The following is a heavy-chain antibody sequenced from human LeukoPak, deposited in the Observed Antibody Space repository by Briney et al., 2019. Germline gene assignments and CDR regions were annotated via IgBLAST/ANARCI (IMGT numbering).Heavy chain of an antibody. CDR3: ARSCYSTSCYWAFDI. J-gene: IGHJ3*02. D-gene: IGHD2-2*01. Sequence: PGGSLRLSCAASGFTFSSYEMNWVRQAPGKGLEWVSYISSSGSTIYYADSVKGRFTISRDNAKSSLYLQMNSLRAEDTAVYYCARSCYSTSCYWAFDIWGQGTMVTVSS. CDR2: ISSSGSTI. V-gene: IGHV3-48*03. CDR1: GFTFSSYE.